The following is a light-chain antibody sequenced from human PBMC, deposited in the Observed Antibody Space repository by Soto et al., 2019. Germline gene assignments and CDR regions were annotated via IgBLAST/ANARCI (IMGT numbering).Light chain of an antibody. CDR2: TAS. J-gene: IGKJ4*01. CDR1: QDISRW. CDR3: QQSNRFPLT. V-gene: IGKV1-12*01. Sequence: DIQMTQSPSSVSASVGDRVTITCRASQDISRWLTWYQQTPGKAPKLLIYTASTLQSGVPSRFSGSGSGTDFTLTITSLQPEDFATYYCQQSNRFPLTFGGGTKVEIK.